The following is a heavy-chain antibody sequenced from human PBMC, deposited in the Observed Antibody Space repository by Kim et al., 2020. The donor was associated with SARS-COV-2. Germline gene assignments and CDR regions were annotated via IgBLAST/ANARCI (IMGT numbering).Heavy chain of an antibody. V-gene: IGHV4-39*01. CDR1: GGSISNNDFY. J-gene: IGHJ2*01. CDR3: ARHEGYCSGGICFNPRYIVL. CDR2: IYSSGTT. D-gene: IGHD2-15*01. Sequence: SETLSLTCSVSGGSISNNDFYWGWVRQPPEKGLEWIGTIYSSGTTFYSPSLRSRVAMSVDTSKKQVSLKLNSVTAADTAVYYCARHEGYCSGGICFNPRYIVLWGRGTLVTVSS.